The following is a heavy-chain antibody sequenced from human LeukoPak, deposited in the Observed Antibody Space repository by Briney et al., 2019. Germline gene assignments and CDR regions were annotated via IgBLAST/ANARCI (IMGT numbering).Heavy chain of an antibody. CDR2: ISGSGGST. V-gene: IGHV3-23*01. CDR1: GFTFSSYA. CDR3: AKPLYYSVGYFDY. J-gene: IGHJ4*02. D-gene: IGHD2-21*01. Sequence: GGSLRLSCAASGFTFSSYAMSWVRQAPGKGLEWVSAISGSGGSTYYADSVEGRFTISRDNSKNTLYLQMNSLRAEDTAVYYCAKPLYYSVGYFDYWGQGTLVTVSS.